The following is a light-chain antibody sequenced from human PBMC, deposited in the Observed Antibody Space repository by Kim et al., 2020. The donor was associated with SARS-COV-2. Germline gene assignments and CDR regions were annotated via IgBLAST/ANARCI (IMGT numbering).Light chain of an antibody. J-gene: IGKJ1*01. CDR2: DAS. CDR1: QSSSSTY. Sequence: LYPGEKDTLSCRASQSSSSTYLAWYQQKPGQARRLLMSDASTRATGITDRFSGSGSETDFTLTISRLEPEDFAVYYCQQYDTARTFGQGTKVDIK. V-gene: IGKV3-20*01. CDR3: QQYDTART.